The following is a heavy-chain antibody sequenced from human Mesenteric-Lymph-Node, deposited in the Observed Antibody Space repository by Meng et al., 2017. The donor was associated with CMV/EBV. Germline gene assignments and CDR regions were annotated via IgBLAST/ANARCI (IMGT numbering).Heavy chain of an antibody. V-gene: IGHV3-73*01. CDR3: AREVVVVPAAGYYYYYGMDV. Sequence: GGSLRLSCAASGFTFSGSAMHWVRQASGKGLEWVGRIRSKANSYATAYAASVKGRFTISRDDSKNTAYLQMNILGAEDTAVYYCAREVVVVPAAGYYYYYGMDVWGQGTTVTVSS. J-gene: IGHJ6*02. D-gene: IGHD2-2*01. CDR2: IRSKANSYAT. CDR1: GFTFSGSA.